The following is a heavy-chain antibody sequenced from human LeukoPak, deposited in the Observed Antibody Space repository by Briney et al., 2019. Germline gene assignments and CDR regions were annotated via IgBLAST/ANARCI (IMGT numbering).Heavy chain of an antibody. CDR3: TRLYDSGFDY. Sequence: GGSLRLSCAASGFTFSGSAMHWVRQASGKGLEWVGRIRSKGNNYVTAYAASVKGRFTISRDDSKNTAYLQMNSLKTEDTAVYYCTRLYDSGFDYWGQGTLVTVSS. CDR1: GFTFSGSA. D-gene: IGHD3-10*01. V-gene: IGHV3-73*01. J-gene: IGHJ4*02. CDR2: IRSKGNNYVT.